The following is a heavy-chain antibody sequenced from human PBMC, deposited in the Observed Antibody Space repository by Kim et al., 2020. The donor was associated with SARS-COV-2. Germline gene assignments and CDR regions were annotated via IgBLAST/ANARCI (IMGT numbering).Heavy chain of an antibody. J-gene: IGHJ4*02. Sequence: NPALKSRVTISVDTSKNQFSLKLSSVTAADTAVYYWARGIAYYDSTPFDYWGQGTLVTVSS. D-gene: IGHD3-22*01. V-gene: IGHV4-34*01. CDR3: ARGIAYYDSTPFDY.